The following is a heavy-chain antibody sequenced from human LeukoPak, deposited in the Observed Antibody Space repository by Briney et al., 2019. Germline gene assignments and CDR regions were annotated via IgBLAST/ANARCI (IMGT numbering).Heavy chain of an antibody. CDR1: GGSISSYY. Sequence: ETLSLTCAVSGGSISSYYWSWIRQPPGKGLEWIGYIYYSGSTNYKSSLRGRVTISVDTSKNQFSLKLSSVTAADTAVYYCARTTEGGYTYDYFYYYYMDVWGKGTTVTISS. V-gene: IGHV4-59*01. CDR3: ARTTEGGYTYDYFYYYYMDV. J-gene: IGHJ6*03. D-gene: IGHD5-18*01. CDR2: IYYSGST.